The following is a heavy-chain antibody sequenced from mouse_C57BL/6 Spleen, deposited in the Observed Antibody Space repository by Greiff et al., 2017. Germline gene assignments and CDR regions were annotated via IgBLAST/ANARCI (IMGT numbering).Heavy chain of an antibody. J-gene: IGHJ3*01. V-gene: IGHV14-3*01. CDR3: ASDYYGNSFFGY. Sequence: EVQLQQSVAELVRPGASVKLSCTASGFNIKNTYMHWVKQRPEQGLEWIGRIDPANGNTKYDTKFQGKATITADTSSNTAYLQLSSLTSEDTAIYYCASDYYGNSFFGYWGQGTLVTVSA. CDR1: GFNIKNTY. D-gene: IGHD1-1*01. CDR2: IDPANGNT.